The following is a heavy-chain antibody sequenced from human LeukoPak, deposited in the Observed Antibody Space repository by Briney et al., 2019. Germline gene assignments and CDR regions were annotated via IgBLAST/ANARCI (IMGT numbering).Heavy chain of an antibody. V-gene: IGHV3-23*01. CDR1: GFTFSNYA. CDR2: ISGSGGST. Sequence: GGSLRLSCAASGFTFSNYAMSWGRQAPGKGLEWVSGISGSGGSTYYADSVKGRVTISKDNSKNTLYLQLHSLRAEDTAVYYCAKGSSSYYFAFDIWGQGTMVTVSS. D-gene: IGHD6-13*01. J-gene: IGHJ3*02. CDR3: AKGSSSYYFAFDI.